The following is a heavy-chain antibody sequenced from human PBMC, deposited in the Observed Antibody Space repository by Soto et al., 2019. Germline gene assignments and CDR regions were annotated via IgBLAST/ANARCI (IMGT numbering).Heavy chain of an antibody. CDR2: IYYSGST. J-gene: IGHJ6*03. D-gene: IGHD4-17*01. CDR1: GGSISSSSYY. CDR3: SRVSGDYDYYYYYYMDV. V-gene: IGHV4-61*05. Sequence: SETLSLTCTVSGGSISSSSYYWGWIRQPPGKVLEWIGYIYYSGSTNYNPSLKSRVTISVDTSKNQFSLKLSSVTAADTAVYYCSRVSGDYDYYYYYYMDVWGKGTTVTVSS.